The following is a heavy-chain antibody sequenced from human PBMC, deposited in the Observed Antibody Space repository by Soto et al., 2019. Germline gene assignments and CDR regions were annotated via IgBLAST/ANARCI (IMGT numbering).Heavy chain of an antibody. CDR1: GYTFTSYG. Sequence: ASVKVSCKASGYTFTSYGISWVRQAPGQGLEWMGWISAYNGNTNYAQKLQGRVTMTTDTSTSTAYMELRSLRSDDTAVYYCATEGYYGSGSYYPATDPMGMRTCYYGMDVWGQGTTVTVTS. D-gene: IGHD3-10*01. CDR3: ATEGYYGSGSYYPATDPMGMRTCYYGMDV. J-gene: IGHJ6*02. V-gene: IGHV1-18*04. CDR2: ISAYNGNT.